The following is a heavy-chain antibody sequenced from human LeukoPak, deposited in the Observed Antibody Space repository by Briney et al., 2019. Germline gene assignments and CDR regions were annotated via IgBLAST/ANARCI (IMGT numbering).Heavy chain of an antibody. CDR3: AIMHPHYDGRGYSVQ. CDR1: GFTFSNYA. V-gene: IGHV3-23*01. Sequence: GGSLRLSCAASGFTFSNYAVNWVRRAPGKGLEWVSGIPASGGSPSYADSVKGRFTISRDNPGNTLFMEMHSLRAEDTAFYYCAIMHPHYDGRGYSVQGGQGTLVTVYS. CDR2: IPASGGSP. J-gene: IGHJ4*02. D-gene: IGHD3-22*01.